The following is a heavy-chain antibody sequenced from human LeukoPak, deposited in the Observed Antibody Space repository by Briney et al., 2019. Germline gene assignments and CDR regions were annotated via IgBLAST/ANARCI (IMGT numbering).Heavy chain of an antibody. Sequence: PSETLSLTCSVYGVSFRGYYWSWIHQPPAKGLDWIGEINHSGSTNYNPSLRSRVTISVDTSKNQFSLKLNSVTAADTAVYYCARGGTKDYFDSSGAFDYWGQGTLVTVSS. CDR3: ARGGTKDYFDSSGAFDY. D-gene: IGHD3-22*01. J-gene: IGHJ4*02. V-gene: IGHV4-34*01. CDR2: INHSGST. CDR1: GVSFRGYY.